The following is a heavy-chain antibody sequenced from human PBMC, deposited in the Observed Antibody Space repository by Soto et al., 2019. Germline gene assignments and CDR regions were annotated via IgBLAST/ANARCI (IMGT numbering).Heavy chain of an antibody. V-gene: IGHV3-48*03. CDR3: ARPPLSYGGGDYFDS. D-gene: IGHD2-21*01. J-gene: IGHJ4*02. Sequence: EVQLVESGGGLVQPGESLRLSCAASGFTFSSYEMNWVRQAPGKGLEWVSYISSSGSTIYYADSVKGRFTISRDNAKNSLYLQMNSLRAEDTAVYYCARPPLSYGGGDYFDSWGQGTLVTVSS. CDR2: ISSSGSTI. CDR1: GFTFSSYE.